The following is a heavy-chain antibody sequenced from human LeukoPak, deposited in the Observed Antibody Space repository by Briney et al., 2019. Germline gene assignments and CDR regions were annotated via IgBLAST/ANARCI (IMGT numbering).Heavy chain of an antibody. Sequence: GGSLRLSCAVSGLTFSNVWMHWVRQAPGKGLEWVSAISGSGGSTYYADSAKGRFTISRDNSKNTLYLQMNSLRAEDTAVYYCAKVRIAAAGGAFDIWGQGAMVTVSS. CDR2: ISGSGGST. CDR1: GLTFSNVW. CDR3: AKVRIAAAGGAFDI. V-gene: IGHV3-23*01. D-gene: IGHD6-13*01. J-gene: IGHJ3*02.